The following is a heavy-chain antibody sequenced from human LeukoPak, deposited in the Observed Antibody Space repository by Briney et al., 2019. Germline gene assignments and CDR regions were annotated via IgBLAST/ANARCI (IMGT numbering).Heavy chain of an antibody. D-gene: IGHD2-2*01. CDR3: ARVGSVYCSSTSCFDY. CDR2: IYYSGST. CDR1: GGSISSGDYY. V-gene: IGHV4-30-4*08. Sequence: PSETLSLTCTVSGGSISSGDYYWSWIRQPPGKGLEWIGYIYYSGSTYYNPSLKSRVTISVDTSKNQFSPKLSSVTAADTAVYYCARVGSVYCSSTSCFDYWGQGTLVTVSS. J-gene: IGHJ4*02.